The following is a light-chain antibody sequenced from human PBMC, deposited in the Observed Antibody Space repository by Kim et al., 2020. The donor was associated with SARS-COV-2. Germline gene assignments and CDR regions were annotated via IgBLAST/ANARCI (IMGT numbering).Light chain of an antibody. CDR3: QKCDSAPWT. CDR1: QDIINF. Sequence: GDRVPLPFRASQDIINFFASSPPNPGPAPTLLFYAASALHPGVPSLFSRSGSDTDFTLTVTSLQPEDVASYYCQKCDSAPWTFGQGTKVDIK. V-gene: IGKV1-27*01. CDR2: AAS. J-gene: IGKJ1*01.